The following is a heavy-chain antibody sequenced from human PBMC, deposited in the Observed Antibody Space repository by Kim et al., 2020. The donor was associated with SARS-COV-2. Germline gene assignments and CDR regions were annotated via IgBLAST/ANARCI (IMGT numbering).Heavy chain of an antibody. Sequence: KWYNDYAVSGKSRITINPDTSKNQFSLQLNSVTPEDTAVYYCARKNYFDYWGQGTLVTVSS. CDR3: ARKNYFDY. CDR2: KWYN. V-gene: IGHV6-1*01. J-gene: IGHJ4*02.